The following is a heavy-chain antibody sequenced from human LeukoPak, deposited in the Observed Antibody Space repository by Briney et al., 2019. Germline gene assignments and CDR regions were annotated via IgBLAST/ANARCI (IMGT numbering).Heavy chain of an antibody. Sequence: GGSLRLSCAASGVTFRFYAISWVRQAPGKGREWVSAISGGGGNTYYADSAKGRFTISRDNSKNTLYLQMNSLRVEDTAIYYCAKSDYYDSSGHPSSFDYWGQGTLVTVSS. CDR3: AKSDYYDSSGHPSSFDY. CDR2: ISGGGGNT. J-gene: IGHJ4*02. CDR1: GVTFRFYA. V-gene: IGHV3-23*01. D-gene: IGHD3-22*01.